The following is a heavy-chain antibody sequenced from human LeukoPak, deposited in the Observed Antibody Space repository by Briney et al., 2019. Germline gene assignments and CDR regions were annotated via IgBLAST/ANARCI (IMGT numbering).Heavy chain of an antibody. D-gene: IGHD2-21*02. CDR2: INPSGGST. V-gene: IGHV1-46*01. CDR1: GYTFTSYY. Sequence: ASVKVSCKASGYTFTSYYMHWVRQAPGQGLEWMGIINPSGGSTSYAQKFQGRVTMTRDTSTSTVYMELSSLRSEDTAVYYCARGSLVVVTAILSLGYWGQGTLVTVSS. J-gene: IGHJ4*02. CDR3: ARGSLVVVTAILSLGY.